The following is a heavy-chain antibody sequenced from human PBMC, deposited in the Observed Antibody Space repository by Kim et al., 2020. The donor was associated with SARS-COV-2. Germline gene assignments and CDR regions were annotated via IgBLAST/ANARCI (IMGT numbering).Heavy chain of an antibody. V-gene: IGHV3-23*01. CDR1: GFNFSSYA. D-gene: IGHD3-3*01. CDR3: AKGVTIFGVVPYGVDV. J-gene: IGHJ6*02. CDR2: ITGSGGST. Sequence: GGSLRLSCAASGFNFSSYAMSWVRQAPGKGLEWVSAITGSGGSTYYADSVKGRFTISRDNSKNTLYLQMNSLRAEDTAVYYCAKGVTIFGVVPYGVDVWGQGGTVTVSS.